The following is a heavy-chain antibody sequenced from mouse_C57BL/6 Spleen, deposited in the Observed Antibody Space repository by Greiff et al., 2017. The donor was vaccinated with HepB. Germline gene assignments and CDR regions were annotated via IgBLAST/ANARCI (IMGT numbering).Heavy chain of an antibody. CDR3: ARGQLPWYFDV. Sequence: VQLQQPGAELVRPGSSVKLSCKASGYTFTSYWMHWVKQRPIQGLEWIGNIDPSDSETHYNQKFKDKATLTVDKSSSTAYMQLSSLTSEDSAVYYCARGQLPWYFDVWGTGTTVTVSS. V-gene: IGHV1-52*01. CDR2: IDPSDSET. J-gene: IGHJ1*03. D-gene: IGHD1-1*01. CDR1: GYTFTSYW.